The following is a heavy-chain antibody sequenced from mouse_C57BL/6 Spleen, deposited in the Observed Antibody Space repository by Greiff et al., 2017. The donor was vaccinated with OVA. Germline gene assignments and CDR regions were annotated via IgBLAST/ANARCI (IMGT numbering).Heavy chain of an antibody. CDR2: IDPSDSYT. D-gene: IGHD1-1*01. J-gene: IGHJ1*03. CDR3: ARGETTGGYFDV. Sequence: VQLQQPGAELVMPGASVKLSCKASGYTFTSYWMHWVKQRPGQGLEWIGEIDPSDSYTNYNQKFKGKSTLTVDKSSSTAYMQLSSLTSEDSAVYYCARGETTGGYFDVWGTGTTVTVSS. CDR1: GYTFTSYW. V-gene: IGHV1-69*01.